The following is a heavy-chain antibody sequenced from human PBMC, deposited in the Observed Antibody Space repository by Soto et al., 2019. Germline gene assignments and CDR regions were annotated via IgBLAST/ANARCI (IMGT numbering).Heavy chain of an antibody. CDR2: IVVGSGNT. CDR3: AAAGPGAVAGTGDWFDP. D-gene: IGHD6-19*01. CDR1: GFTFTSSA. V-gene: IGHV1-58*02. J-gene: IGHJ5*02. Sequence: RASVKVSCKASGFTFTSSAMQWVRQARGQRLEWIGWIVVGSGNTNYAQKFQERVTITRDMSTSTAYMGLSSLRSEDTAVYYCAAAGPGAVAGTGDWFDPWGQGTLVTVSS.